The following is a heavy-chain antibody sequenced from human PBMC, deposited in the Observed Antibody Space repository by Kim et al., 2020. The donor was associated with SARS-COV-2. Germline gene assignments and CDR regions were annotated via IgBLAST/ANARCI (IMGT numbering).Heavy chain of an antibody. CDR2: INHSGST. D-gene: IGHD6-19*01. CDR1: GGSFSDYY. J-gene: IGHJ4*03. CDR3: ARGLGADTLRYNSGNCYF. V-gene: IGHV4-34*01. Sequence: SETLSLTCAVYGGSFSDYYWSWIRQSPGKGLEWIGEINHSGSTNYNPSLRSRVTISVDKSKSQFSLKLTSVTAADTAVYYCARGLGADTLRYNSGNCYF.